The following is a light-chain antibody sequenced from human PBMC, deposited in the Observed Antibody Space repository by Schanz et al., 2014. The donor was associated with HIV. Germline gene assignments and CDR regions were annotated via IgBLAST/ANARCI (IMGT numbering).Light chain of an antibody. J-gene: IGKJ1*01. Sequence: EIVLTQSPGTLSLTPGERGTLSCRASQSVKSNFIGWYQQKPGQAPRLLIFGASNRATGIPDRFSGGESGTDFTLTISRVEPEDYAVYYCQQYGSPPWTFGQGTKVEV. CDR2: GAS. V-gene: IGKV3-20*01. CDR1: QSVKSNF. CDR3: QQYGSPPWT.